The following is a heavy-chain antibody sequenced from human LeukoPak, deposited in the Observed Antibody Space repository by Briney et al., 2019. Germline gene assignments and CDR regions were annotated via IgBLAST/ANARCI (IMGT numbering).Heavy chain of an antibody. CDR3: ARVRLIMIRGVRPGGYSCYLDV. CDR1: GFTFSEYY. V-gene: IGHV3-11*04. CDR2: ISTSGKTI. D-gene: IGHD3-10*01. Sequence: GGSLRLSCAPSGFTFSEYYMSWLRQAPGKGPEWVAYISTSGKTIHYADSVKGRFTIARDNARKSLFLHMNSLRGEDAAVYFCARVRLIMIRGVRPGGYSCYLDVWGKGTTVTVSS. J-gene: IGHJ6*03.